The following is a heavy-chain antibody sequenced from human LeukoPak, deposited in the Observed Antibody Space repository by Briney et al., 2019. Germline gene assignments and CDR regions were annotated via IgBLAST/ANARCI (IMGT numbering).Heavy chain of an antibody. J-gene: IGHJ6*02. CDR3: ARDSGVPYYYGMDV. Sequence: PGGSLRLSCAASGFTFSSYGMHWVRQAPGKGLEWVAVIWYDGSNKYYADSVKGRFTISRDNSKNTLYLQMNSLRAEDTAVYYCARDSGVPYYYGMDVWGQGTTVTVSS. CDR2: IWYDGSNK. CDR1: GFTFSSYG. V-gene: IGHV3-33*01.